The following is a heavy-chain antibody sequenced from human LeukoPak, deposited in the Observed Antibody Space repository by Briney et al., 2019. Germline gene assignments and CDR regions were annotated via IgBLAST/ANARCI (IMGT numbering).Heavy chain of an antibody. CDR3: AKEMGIAAARGGNWFDP. CDR2: ISYDGSNK. Sequence: GGSLRLSCAASGFTFSSYGMHWVRQAPGKGLEWVAVISYDGSNKYYADSVKGRFTISRDSSKNTLYLQMNSLRAEDTAVYYCAKEMGIAAARGGNWFDPWGQGTLVTVSS. CDR1: GFTFSSYG. V-gene: IGHV3-30*18. D-gene: IGHD6-13*01. J-gene: IGHJ5*02.